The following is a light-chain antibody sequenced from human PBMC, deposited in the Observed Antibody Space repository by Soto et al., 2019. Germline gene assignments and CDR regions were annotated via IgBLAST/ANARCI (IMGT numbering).Light chain of an antibody. CDR1: SSDVGNYNY. Sequence: QSALTQSASVSGSPGQSITISCTGTSSDVGNYNYVSWYQQHPGEVPKLIIFNVNNRPSGVSNRFSGSKSGNTASLTISGLQAEDEDDYYCSSFTSSTTNVFGTGTKLTVL. J-gene: IGLJ1*01. V-gene: IGLV2-14*01. CDR2: NVN. CDR3: SSFTSSTTNV.